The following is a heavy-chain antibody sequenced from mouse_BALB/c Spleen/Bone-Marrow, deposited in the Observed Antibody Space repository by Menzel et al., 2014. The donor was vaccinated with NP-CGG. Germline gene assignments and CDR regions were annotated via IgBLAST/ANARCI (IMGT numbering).Heavy chain of an antibody. D-gene: IGHD2-4*01. V-gene: IGHV5-6-2*01. Sequence: EVKLVESGGGLVKLGGSLELSCAASGFTFSSYYMSWVRQTPEKRLELVAAINSNGGSTYYPDTVKGRFTISRGNAKNTLYLQMSSLKSEDTALYYCARREYDYDVFAYWGQGTLVTVSA. CDR3: ARREYDYDVFAY. CDR1: GFTFSSYY. J-gene: IGHJ3*01. CDR2: INSNGGST.